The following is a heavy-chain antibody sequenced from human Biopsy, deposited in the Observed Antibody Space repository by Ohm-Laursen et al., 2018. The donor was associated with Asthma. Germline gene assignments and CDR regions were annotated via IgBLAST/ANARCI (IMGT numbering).Heavy chain of an antibody. CDR3: ARISICTRTACGPYYIYKMDV. CDR2: VSSSGGSR. D-gene: IGHD2-8*01. CDR1: GFVFSQCG. Sequence: SLRLSCTASGFVFSQCGMHWVRQAPGKGLEWVASVSSSGGSRDYADSVKGRFTISRDNSNTVYLQMNWLRAEDTAIYYCARISICTRTACGPYYIYKMDVWGQGTTVTVSS. V-gene: IGHV3-23*01. J-gene: IGHJ6*03.